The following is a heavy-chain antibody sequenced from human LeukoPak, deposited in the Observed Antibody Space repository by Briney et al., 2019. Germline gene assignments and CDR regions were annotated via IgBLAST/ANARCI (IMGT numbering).Heavy chain of an antibody. CDR1: GGSISSSYYY. CDR2: IYYSGNT. V-gene: IGHV4-39*01. CDR3: ASRSGYYPY. J-gene: IGHJ4*02. Sequence: SETLSLTCTVCGGSISSSYYYWGWIRQPPGKGLEWIGTIYYSGNTYYNPSLKSRVTISVDTSMNQFSLKLSSVTAADTALYYCASRSGYYPYWGQGTLVIVFS. D-gene: IGHD3-22*01.